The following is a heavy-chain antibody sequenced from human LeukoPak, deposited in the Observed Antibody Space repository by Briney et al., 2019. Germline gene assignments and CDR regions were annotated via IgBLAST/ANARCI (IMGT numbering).Heavy chain of an antibody. CDR2: ISSSSSYI. J-gene: IGHJ4*02. Sequence: GGSLRLSCAASGFTFSSYSMNWVRQAPGKGLEWVSSISSSSSYIYYADSVKGRFTISRDNSLYLQMNSLRAEGTAVYYCARWDGVGYWGQGTLVTVSS. CDR3: ARWDGVGY. CDR1: GFTFSSYS. D-gene: IGHD1-26*01. V-gene: IGHV3-21*01.